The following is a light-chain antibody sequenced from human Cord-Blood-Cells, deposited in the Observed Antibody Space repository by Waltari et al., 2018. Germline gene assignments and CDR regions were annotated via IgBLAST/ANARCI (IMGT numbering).Light chain of an antibody. J-gene: IGLJ1*01. CDR2: EVS. CDR3: SSYAGSNNYV. CDR1: SSDVAGYNS. V-gene: IGLV2-8*01. Sequence: QSALTQPPSASGSPGQSVTLPCTGTSSDVAGYNSVSWYQQHPGKAPNLMIYEVSKRPSGVPDRFSGSKSGNTASLTVSGLQAEDEADYYCSSYAGSNNYVFGTGTKVTVL.